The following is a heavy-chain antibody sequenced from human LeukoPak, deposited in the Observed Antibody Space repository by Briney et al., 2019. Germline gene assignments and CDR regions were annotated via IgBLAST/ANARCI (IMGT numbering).Heavy chain of an antibody. CDR1: GGSISGYY. CDR3: ARGYFDSSGYSNPFDL. CDR2: IYYSGST. Sequence: SETLSLTCTVSGGSISGYYWSWIRQPPGKGLEWIGYIYYSGSTNYNPSLKSRVTMSIDTSKSQFSLRLSSVTAADTAVYYCARGYFDSSGYSNPFDLWGQGALVTVSS. V-gene: IGHV4-59*01. J-gene: IGHJ4*02. D-gene: IGHD3-22*01.